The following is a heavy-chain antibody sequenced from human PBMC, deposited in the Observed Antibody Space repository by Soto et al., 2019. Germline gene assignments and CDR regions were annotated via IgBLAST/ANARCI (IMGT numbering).Heavy chain of an antibody. CDR2: INPSGGST. V-gene: IGHV1-46*03. D-gene: IGHD3-3*01. Sequence: ASVKVSCKASGYTFTSYYMHWVRQAPGQGLEWMGIINPSGGSTSYAQKFQGRVTMTRDTSTSTVYMELSSLRSEDTAVYYCARDESYGVTIFGVVIIPSVAGFDYWGQGTLVTVSS. J-gene: IGHJ4*02. CDR1: GYTFTSYY. CDR3: ARDESYGVTIFGVVIIPSVAGFDY.